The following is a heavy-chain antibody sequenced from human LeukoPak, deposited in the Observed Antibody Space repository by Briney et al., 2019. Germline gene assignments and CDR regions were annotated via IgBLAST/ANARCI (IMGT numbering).Heavy chain of an antibody. CDR2: INHSGST. D-gene: IGHD3-3*01. J-gene: IGHJ4*02. Sequence: SETLSLTCAVYGGSFSGYYRSWIRQPPGKGLEWIGEINHSGSTYYNPSLKSRVTISVDTSKNQFSLKLSSVTAADTAVYYCARERSGYFDYWGQGTLVTVSS. CDR3: ARERSGYFDY. CDR1: GGSFSGYY. V-gene: IGHV4-34*09.